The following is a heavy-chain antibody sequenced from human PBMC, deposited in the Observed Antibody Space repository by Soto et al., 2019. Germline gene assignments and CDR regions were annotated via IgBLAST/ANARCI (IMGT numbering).Heavy chain of an antibody. CDR1: GFTFSNAW. D-gene: IGHD1-1*01. CDR2: IKSKTNGGTT. J-gene: IGHJ4*02. V-gene: IGHV3-15*07. Sequence: GGSLRLSCAASGFTFSNAWMNWVRQAPGKGLEWVGRIKSKTNGGTTDYGAPVKGRFTISRDDSENTLWLQMNSLQTEDTAMYYCNTDKTTDWANLDYWGQGTLVTVSS. CDR3: NTDKTTDWANLDY.